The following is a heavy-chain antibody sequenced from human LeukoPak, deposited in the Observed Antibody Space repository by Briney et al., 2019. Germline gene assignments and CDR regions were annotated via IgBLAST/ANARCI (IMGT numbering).Heavy chain of an antibody. CDR3: ARARLGYYDEYFDP. CDR2: ITSTNSHI. J-gene: IGHJ5*02. Sequence: GGSLRLSCAPSGFIFSVYSMTWVRQAPGKGLEWVSSITSTNSHINYADSVRGRFTISRDNAKNALFLQMTSMTDEDTALYYCARARLGYYDEYFDPWGQGTQVTVSS. CDR1: GFIFSVYS. D-gene: IGHD3-16*01. V-gene: IGHV3-21*01.